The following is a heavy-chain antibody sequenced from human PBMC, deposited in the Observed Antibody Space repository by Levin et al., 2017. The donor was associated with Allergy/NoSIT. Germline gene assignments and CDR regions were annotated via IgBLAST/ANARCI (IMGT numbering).Heavy chain of an antibody. Sequence: ASVKVSCKASGYTFTGYYMHWVRQAPGQGLEWMGWINPNSGVTNYAQKFQGRVTITRDTSINTAYMELSRLRSDDTAVYYCARGSSPSDSGSFGLDYFNYWGQGTLVTVSS. CDR3: ARGSSPSDSGSFGLDYFNY. V-gene: IGHV1-2*02. D-gene: IGHD3-10*01. J-gene: IGHJ4*02. CDR1: GYTFTGYY. CDR2: INPNSGVT.